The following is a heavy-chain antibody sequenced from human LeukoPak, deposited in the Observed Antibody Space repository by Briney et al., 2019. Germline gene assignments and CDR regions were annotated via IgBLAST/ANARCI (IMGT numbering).Heavy chain of an antibody. CDR3: ASSLYGSGSYYNFHY. CDR1: GFTFRNHW. Sequence: PGGSLRLSCAASGFTFRNHWMSWVRRAPGAGLGWVAQIKGDGSDKYYVDSVRGRLSICRDNAQNSLFLQMNNLRAEDTAVYYCASSLYGSGSYYNFHYWGQGTLVTVSS. CDR2: IKGDGSDK. D-gene: IGHD3-10*01. V-gene: IGHV3-7*01. J-gene: IGHJ4*02.